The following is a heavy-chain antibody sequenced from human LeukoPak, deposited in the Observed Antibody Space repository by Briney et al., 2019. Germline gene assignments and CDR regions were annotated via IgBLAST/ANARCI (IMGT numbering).Heavy chain of an antibody. Sequence: RTSETLSLTCTVSGGSISSSRYYWGWVRQPPGKGLEWIGNIYYSGRTYYNPSLKSRVTISLDTSKNQFSLRLSSVTAADTAVYYCARYDDYILSFDYWGQGTLVTVSS. CDR1: GGSISSSRYY. CDR3: ARYDDYILSFDY. D-gene: IGHD4-17*01. V-gene: IGHV4-39*07. CDR2: IYYSGRT. J-gene: IGHJ4*02.